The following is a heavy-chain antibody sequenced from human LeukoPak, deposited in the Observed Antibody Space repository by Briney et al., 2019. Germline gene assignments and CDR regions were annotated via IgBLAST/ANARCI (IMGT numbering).Heavy chain of an antibody. V-gene: IGHV1-2*06. CDR1: GYTFTAYY. D-gene: IGHD6-19*01. CDR2: ITTNSGGT. CDR3: FVAGSGNPF. J-gene: IGHJ4*02. Sequence: GASVKVSCKAFGYTFTAYYLHWVRQAPGQGLEWMGRITTNSGGTIYAQSVQGRVTMTRDTSISTAYMEMDRLTSDDTAIYYCFVAGSGNPFWGQGTLVTVSS.